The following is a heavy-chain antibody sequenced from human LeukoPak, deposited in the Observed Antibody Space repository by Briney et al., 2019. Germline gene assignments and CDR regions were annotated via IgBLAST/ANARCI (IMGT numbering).Heavy chain of an antibody. CDR2: ISYSGST. Sequence: SETLSLTCTVAGGSITNYYWSWIRQPPGKGLEWIGYISYSGSTNYSPSLKSRVTISVDTSKKQFSLNLNSVAAADTAIYYCARGARGYPDDNFDYWGQGTLVTVSS. V-gene: IGHV4-59*01. CDR3: ARGARGYPDDNFDY. CDR1: GGSITNYY. J-gene: IGHJ4*02. D-gene: IGHD5-12*01.